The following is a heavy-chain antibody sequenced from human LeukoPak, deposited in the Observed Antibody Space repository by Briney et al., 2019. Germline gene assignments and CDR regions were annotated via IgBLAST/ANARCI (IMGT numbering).Heavy chain of an antibody. CDR1: GGSISSSSYY. CDR2: IYYSGST. CDR3: ARDYSNYTYYYYYYYMDV. Sequence: SETQSLTCTVSGGSISSSSYYWGWIRQPPGKGLEWIGSIYYSGSTYYNPSLKSRVTISVDTSKNQFSLKLSSVTAADTAVYYCARDYSNYTYYYYYYYMDVWGKGTTVTVSS. V-gene: IGHV4-39*02. D-gene: IGHD4-11*01. J-gene: IGHJ6*03.